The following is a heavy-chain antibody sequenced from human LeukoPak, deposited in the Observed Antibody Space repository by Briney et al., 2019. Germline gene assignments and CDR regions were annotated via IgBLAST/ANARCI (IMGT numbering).Heavy chain of an antibody. CDR2: INPNSGGT. Sequence: ASVKVSCKASGYTFTGYYMHWVRQAPGQGLEWMGWINPNSGGTNYAQKFQGRVTMTRDTSISTAYMELSRLRSDDTAVYYCARDFTGTHSPIWDNWFDPWGQGTLVTVSS. D-gene: IGHD1-1*01. V-gene: IGHV1-2*02. J-gene: IGHJ5*02. CDR3: ARDFTGTHSPIWDNWFDP. CDR1: GYTFTGYY.